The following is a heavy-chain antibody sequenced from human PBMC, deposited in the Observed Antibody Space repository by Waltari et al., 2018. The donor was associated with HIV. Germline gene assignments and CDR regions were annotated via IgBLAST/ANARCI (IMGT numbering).Heavy chain of an antibody. CDR2: IEQNGDT. V-gene: IGHV4-34*01. Sequence: QLRLQQWGAGPLRSSETLSLTCAVYGDSLGRFFWAWIRRSPEKGMEWLGEIEQNGDTNYHPSYKSRLSISVDTSKNQFSLTLRSATAADTAVYYCVRGLGSRPHYRSYDPWGQGTPVTISS. D-gene: IGHD3-10*01. CDR1: GDSLGRFF. CDR3: VRGLGSRPHYRSYDP. J-gene: IGHJ5*02.